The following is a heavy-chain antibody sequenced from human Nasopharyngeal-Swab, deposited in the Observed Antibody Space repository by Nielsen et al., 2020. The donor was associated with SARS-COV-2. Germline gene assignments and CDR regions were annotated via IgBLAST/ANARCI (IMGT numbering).Heavy chain of an antibody. D-gene: IGHD3-10*01. J-gene: IGHJ6*02. Sequence: GSLRLSCTVSGGSISSSSYYWGWIRQPPGKGLEWIGSVYYSGSTYYNPSLKSRVTMSVDTSKNHFSLKLSSVTAADTAVYYCARGRPITMVRGGKYYYGMDVWGQGTTVTVSS. CDR1: GGSISSSSYY. CDR3: ARGRPITMVRGGKYYYGMDV. CDR2: VYYSGST. V-gene: IGHV4-39*02.